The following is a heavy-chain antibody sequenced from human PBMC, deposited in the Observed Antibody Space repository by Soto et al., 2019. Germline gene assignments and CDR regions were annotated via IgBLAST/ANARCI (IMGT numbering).Heavy chain of an antibody. Sequence: SVKVSCKASGGTFSSYAISWVRQAPGPGLEWMGGIIPIFCTANYAQKFQGRVTITADESTSTAYMELSSLRSEDTAVYYCASTPKPRVGPATSYCSGGSCYPSALYYYYGMDVWGQGTTVTVSS. V-gene: IGHV1-69*13. CDR2: IIPIFCTA. CDR3: ASTPKPRVGPATSYCSGGSCYPSALYYYYGMDV. D-gene: IGHD2-15*01. CDR1: GGTFSSYA. J-gene: IGHJ6*02.